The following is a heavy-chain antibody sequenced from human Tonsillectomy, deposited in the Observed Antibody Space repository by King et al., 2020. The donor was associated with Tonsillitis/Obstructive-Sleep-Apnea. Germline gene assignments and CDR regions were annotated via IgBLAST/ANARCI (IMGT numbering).Heavy chain of an antibody. Sequence: VQLVESGAEVKKPGASVKVSCKPSGYTFTGYYIHWVRQAPGQGLEWMGWINPNSGGTNYAQKFQGWVTMTRDTSISTAYMELSRLRSDDTAVYYCARDRYGGNSYYFDYRGQGTLVTVSS. CDR1: GYTFTGYY. CDR2: INPNSGGT. V-gene: IGHV1-2*04. CDR3: ARDRYGGNSYYFDY. J-gene: IGHJ4*02. D-gene: IGHD4-23*01.